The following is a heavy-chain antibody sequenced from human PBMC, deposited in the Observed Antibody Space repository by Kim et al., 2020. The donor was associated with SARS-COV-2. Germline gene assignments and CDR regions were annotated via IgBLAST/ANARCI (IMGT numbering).Heavy chain of an antibody. D-gene: IGHD6-13*01. Sequence: ASVKVSCKASGYTFTSYAMNWVRQAPGQGLEWMGWINTNTGNPTYSQGFTGRFVFSLDNSVSTAYLQISSLKAEDTAVYYCARDVPLYSSSSDWFDPWGQGTLVTVSS. CDR1: GYTFTSYA. V-gene: IGHV7-4-1*02. J-gene: IGHJ5*02. CDR2: INTNTGNP. CDR3: ARDVPLYSSSSDWFDP.